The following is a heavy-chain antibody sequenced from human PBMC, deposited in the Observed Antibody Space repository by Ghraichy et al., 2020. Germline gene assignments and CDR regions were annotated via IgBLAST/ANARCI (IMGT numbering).Heavy chain of an antibody. CDR3: ARHPTIEWLGDSWFDP. CDR2: IYYSGST. D-gene: IGHD6-19*01. V-gene: IGHV4-39*01. CDR1: GGSISSSSYY. Sequence: SETLSLTCTVSGGSISSSSYYWGWIRQPPGKGLEWIGSIYYSGSTYYNPSLKSRVTISVDTSKNQFSLKLSSVTAADTAVYYCARHPTIEWLGDSWFDPWGQGTLVTVSS. J-gene: IGHJ5*02.